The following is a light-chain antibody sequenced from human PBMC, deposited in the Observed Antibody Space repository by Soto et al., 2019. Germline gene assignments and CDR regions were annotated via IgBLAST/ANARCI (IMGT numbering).Light chain of an antibody. CDR3: QQYRSSPTWT. CDR1: QSVSSSY. V-gene: IGKV3-20*01. Sequence: EIVLTQSPGTLSLSPGERATLSCRASQSVSSSYLAWYQQKPGQAPRLLIYGASSRATGIPVRFSGSGSGKHFALTISRLEPEDFAVYYCQQYRSSPTWTFGQGTKVEIQ. CDR2: GAS. J-gene: IGKJ1*01.